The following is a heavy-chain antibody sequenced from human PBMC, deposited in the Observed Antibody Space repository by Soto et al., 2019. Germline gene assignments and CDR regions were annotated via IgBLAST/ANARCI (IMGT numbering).Heavy chain of an antibody. Sequence: GGSLRLSCAASGFTFSSYSMNWVRQAPGKGLEWVSSISSSSSYIYYADSVKGRFTISRDNAKNSLYLQMNSLRAEDTAVYYCARDGFLSSTSPNWFDPWGQGTLVTVSS. CDR2: ISSSSSYI. D-gene: IGHD2-2*01. V-gene: IGHV3-21*01. CDR3: ARDGFLSSTSPNWFDP. J-gene: IGHJ5*02. CDR1: GFTFSSYS.